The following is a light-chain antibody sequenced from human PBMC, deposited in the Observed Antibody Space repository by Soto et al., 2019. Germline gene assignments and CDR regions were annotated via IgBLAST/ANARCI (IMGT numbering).Light chain of an antibody. CDR1: SSNIGNNY. J-gene: IGLJ2*01. Sequence: QSVLTQPPSVSAAPGQKVTISCSGRSSNIGNNYVAWYQHLPGTAPKLLIYANSQRPSGIPDRFSASKSGTSATLGITGLQTGDEADYSCGAWDSSLSAVVFGGGTKLTVL. CDR3: GAWDSSLSAVV. CDR2: ANS. V-gene: IGLV1-51*01.